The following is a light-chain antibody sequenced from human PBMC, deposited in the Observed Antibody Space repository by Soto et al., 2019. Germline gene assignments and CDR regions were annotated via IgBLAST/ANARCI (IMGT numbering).Light chain of an antibody. CDR2: WAS. J-gene: IGKJ4*01. Sequence: DIVMTQAPDSLAVSLVERATINFKSSQSFLYSPNNKNYLAWYQQKPGQPPKLLIYWASTRESGVPDRFSGSGSGTDFTLTISSLQAEDVAVYYCQQYYSTPLTFGGGTKVDIK. CDR1: QSFLYSPNNKNY. CDR3: QQYYSTPLT. V-gene: IGKV4-1*01.